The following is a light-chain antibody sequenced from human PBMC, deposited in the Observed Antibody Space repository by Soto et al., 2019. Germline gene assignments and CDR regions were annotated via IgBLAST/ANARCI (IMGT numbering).Light chain of an antibody. CDR3: QQRNTWPPIT. Sequence: EVVLTQSPATLSLSPGERATLSCRASQSVRIYLAWYQQKPGQAPRLLIYDGSNRATGIPARFSGSESGTDFTLTINSLEPEDSAVYYCQQRNTWPPITFGQGTRLVIK. J-gene: IGKJ5*01. V-gene: IGKV3-11*01. CDR1: QSVRIY. CDR2: DGS.